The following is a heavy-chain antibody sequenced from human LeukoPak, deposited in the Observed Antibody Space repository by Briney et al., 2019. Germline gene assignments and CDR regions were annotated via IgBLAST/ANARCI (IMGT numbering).Heavy chain of an antibody. Sequence: SETLSLTCTVSGGSISSYYWSWIRQPPGKGLEWIGYIYYSGSTNYNSSLKSRVTISVDTSKNQFSLKLSSVTAADTAVYYCARGGVRGVKSSFDYWGQGTLVTVSS. CDR3: ARGGVRGVKSSFDY. CDR2: IYYSGST. V-gene: IGHV4-59*01. J-gene: IGHJ4*02. D-gene: IGHD3-10*01. CDR1: GGSISSYY.